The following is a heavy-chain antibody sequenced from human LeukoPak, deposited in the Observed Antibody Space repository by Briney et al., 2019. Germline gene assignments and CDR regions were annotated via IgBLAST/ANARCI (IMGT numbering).Heavy chain of an antibody. CDR2: IRNKANSYTT. V-gene: IGHV3-72*01. Sequence: QPGGSLRLSCAASGFTFTDHYMDWVRQAPGKGLEWVARIRNKANSYTTEYATSVKGRFTISRDDSKNSLYLQMNSLTTEDTAVYYCAGGGSSGLIVYWGQGTLVTVSS. D-gene: IGHD6-19*01. CDR1: GFTFTDHY. J-gene: IGHJ4*02. CDR3: AGGGSSGLIVY.